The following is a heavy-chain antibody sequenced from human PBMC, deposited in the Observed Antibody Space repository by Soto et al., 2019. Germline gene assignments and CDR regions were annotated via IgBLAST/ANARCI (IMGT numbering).Heavy chain of an antibody. CDR2: INPNSGDT. CDR3: ARKALAVGGLSYYGMDV. Sequence: ASVKVSCKASGYTFSGYYIHWVRQAPGQGLEWMGWINPNSGDTNYAQKFQGRVTMTRGTSITTAYMELRGLRSDDTAVYYCARKALAVGGLSYYGMDVWGPGTTVTVSS. J-gene: IGHJ6*02. D-gene: IGHD6-19*01. CDR1: GYTFSGYY. V-gene: IGHV1-2*02.